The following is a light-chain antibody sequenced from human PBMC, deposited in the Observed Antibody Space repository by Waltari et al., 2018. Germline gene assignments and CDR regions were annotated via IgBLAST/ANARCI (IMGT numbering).Light chain of an antibody. Sequence: AIRMTQSPSSLSASTGDRVTITCRASQGISSYLAWYQQKPVKAHKLIIYAASTLQSGVPSRFSGSGSGTDFTITIRCLQSEYFATYYCQQYYSYPYTFGQVTKLEIK. J-gene: IGKJ2*01. V-gene: IGKV1-8*01. CDR2: AAS. CDR3: QQYYSYPYT. CDR1: QGISSY.